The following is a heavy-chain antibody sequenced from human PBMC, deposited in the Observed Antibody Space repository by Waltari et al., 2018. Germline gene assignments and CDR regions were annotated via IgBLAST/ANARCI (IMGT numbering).Heavy chain of an antibody. V-gene: IGHV4-59*01. CDR3: ARATIVVVTTTQYYFDY. J-gene: IGHJ4*02. CDR1: GGSISSYY. D-gene: IGHD2-21*02. CDR2: IYYSGST. Sequence: QVQLQESGPGLVKPSETLSLTCTVSGGSISSYYWSWIRQPPGKGLEWIGFIYYSGSTNYDPSLKSRVTISVDTSKNQFSLKLSSVTAADTAVYYCARATIVVVTTTQYYFDYWGQGTLVTVSS.